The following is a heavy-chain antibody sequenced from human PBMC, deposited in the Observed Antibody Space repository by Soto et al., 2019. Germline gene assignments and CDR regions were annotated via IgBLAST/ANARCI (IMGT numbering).Heavy chain of an antibody. J-gene: IGHJ5*02. CDR3: AREVPRVGITMVRGKFDP. D-gene: IGHD3-10*01. V-gene: IGHV1-46*01. CDR2: INPSGGST. Sequence: GASVKVSCKASGYTFTSYYMHWVRQAPGQGLEWMGIINPSGGSTSYAQKFQGRVTMTRDTSTSTVYMELSSLRSEDTAVYYCAREVPRVGITMVRGKFDPWGQGTLVTVSS. CDR1: GYTFTSYY.